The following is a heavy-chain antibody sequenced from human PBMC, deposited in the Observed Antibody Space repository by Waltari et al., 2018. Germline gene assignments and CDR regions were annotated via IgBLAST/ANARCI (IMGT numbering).Heavy chain of an antibody. D-gene: IGHD3-10*01. J-gene: IGHJ3*01. CDR2: VYRSGST. Sequence: QVQLQESGPGLVKPLETLSLTCTVSGGSISSSYWTWVRQPPGKGLEWIGNVYRSGSTESNPSLKSRVTMTVDTSKNQFSLKLSSVTAADTAVYYCATALGDNTSASRPFHLWGQGTVITVSS. CDR3: ATALGDNTSASRPFHL. CDR1: GGSISSSY. V-gene: IGHV4-59*01.